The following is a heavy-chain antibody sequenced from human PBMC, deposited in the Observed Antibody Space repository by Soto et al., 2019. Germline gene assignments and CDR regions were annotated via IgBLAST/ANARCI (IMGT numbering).Heavy chain of an antibody. CDR3: AKDLSQWSMVRGSPPNWFDP. D-gene: IGHD3-10*01. V-gene: IGHV3-9*01. CDR1: GFTFDDYA. Sequence: GGSLRLSCAASGFTFDDYAMHWVRQAPGKGLEWVSGISWNSGSIGYADSVKGRFTISRDNAKNSLYLQMNSLRAEDTALYYCAKDLSQWSMVRGSPPNWFDPWGQGTLVTVSS. J-gene: IGHJ5*02. CDR2: ISWNSGSI.